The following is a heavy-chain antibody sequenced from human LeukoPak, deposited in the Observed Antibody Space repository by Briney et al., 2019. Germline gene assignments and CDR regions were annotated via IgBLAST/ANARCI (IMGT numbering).Heavy chain of an antibody. CDR3: ARVAAEVVGVPGAIGFGWLRRDYYYMDV. D-gene: IGHD2-2*02. J-gene: IGHJ6*03. CDR2: INPSGGST. CDR1: GYTFTSYY. Sequence: ASVKVSCKASGYTFTSYYMHWVRQAPGEGLEWMGIINPSGGSTSYAQKFQGRVTMTRDMFTSTVYMELSSLRSEDTAVYYCARVAAEVVGVPGAIGFGWLRRDYYYMDVWGKGTTVTVSS. V-gene: IGHV1-46*01.